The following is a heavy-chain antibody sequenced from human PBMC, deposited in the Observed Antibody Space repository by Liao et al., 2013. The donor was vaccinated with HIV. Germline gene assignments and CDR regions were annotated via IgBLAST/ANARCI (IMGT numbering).Heavy chain of an antibody. J-gene: IGHJ4*02. CDR1: GGSFSDYY. Sequence: QVQLQQWGAGLLKPSETLSLTCAVYGGSFSDYYWSWIRQPPGKGLEWIGYMHHSGSAYYNPSLKSRLTISVDTSKSQFSLKLNSVTAADTAVYYCAREGMALDYWGQGTLVTVSS. CDR2: MHHSGSA. CDR3: AREGMALDY. D-gene: IGHD5-24*01. V-gene: IGHV4-34*01.